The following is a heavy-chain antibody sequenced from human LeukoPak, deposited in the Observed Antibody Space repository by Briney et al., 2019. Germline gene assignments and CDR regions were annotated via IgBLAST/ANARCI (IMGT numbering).Heavy chain of an antibody. Sequence: SETLSLTCAVYGGSFSGYYWSWIRQPPGKGLEWIGEINHSGSTNYNPSLKSRVTISVDTSKNQFSLKLSSVTAADTAVYYCARAGYCSSISCYSSYYYGMDVWGQGTTVTVX. CDR2: INHSGST. CDR3: ARAGYCSSISCYSSYYYGMDV. V-gene: IGHV4-34*01. CDR1: GGSFSGYY. D-gene: IGHD2-2*01. J-gene: IGHJ6*02.